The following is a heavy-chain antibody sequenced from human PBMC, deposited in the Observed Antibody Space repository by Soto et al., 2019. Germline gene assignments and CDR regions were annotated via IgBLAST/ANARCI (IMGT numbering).Heavy chain of an antibody. CDR1: GGSFSGYY. V-gene: IGHV4-34*01. J-gene: IGHJ5*02. D-gene: IGHD6-6*01. Sequence: QVQLQQWGAGLLKPSETLSLTCAVYGGSFSGYYWSWIRQPPGKGLEWIGEINHSGSTNYNPSLKSRVTLSVDTSKNQFSLKLSSVTAADTAVYYCARGGLIAARPRDWFDPWGQGPLVTVSS. CDR2: INHSGST. CDR3: ARGGLIAARPRDWFDP.